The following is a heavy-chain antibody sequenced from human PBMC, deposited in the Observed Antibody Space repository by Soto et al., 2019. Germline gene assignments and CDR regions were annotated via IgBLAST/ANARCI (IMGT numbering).Heavy chain of an antibody. CDR3: AVPYYYDSSGYYFDAFDI. D-gene: IGHD3-22*01. CDR2: FDPEDGET. Sequence: GASVKVSCKVSGYTLTELSMHWVRQAPGKGLEWMGGFDPEDGETIYAQKFQGRVTMTEDTSTDTAYMELSSLRSEDTAVYYCAVPYYYDSSGYYFDAFDIWGQGTMVTVSS. J-gene: IGHJ3*02. CDR1: GYTLTELS. V-gene: IGHV1-24*01.